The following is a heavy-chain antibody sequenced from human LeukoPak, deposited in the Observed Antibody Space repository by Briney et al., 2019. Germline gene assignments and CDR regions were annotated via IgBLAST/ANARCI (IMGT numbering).Heavy chain of an antibody. V-gene: IGHV1-69*13. D-gene: IGHD6-13*01. J-gene: IGHJ6*02. Sequence: SVKVSCKASGGTFSSYAINWVRQAPGQGLEWMGGIIPIFGTANYAQKFQGRVTITADESTSTAYMELSSLRSEDTAVYYCARYSSSWSYYYYYGMGVWGQGTTVTVSS. CDR1: GGTFSSYA. CDR2: IIPIFGTA. CDR3: ARYSSSWSYYYYYGMGV.